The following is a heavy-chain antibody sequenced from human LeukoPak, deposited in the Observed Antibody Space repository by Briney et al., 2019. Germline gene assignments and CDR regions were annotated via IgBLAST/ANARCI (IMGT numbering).Heavy chain of an antibody. CDR3: ARVRGSGRDYYFDY. Sequence: PGGSLRLSCAASGFTFSSYAMSWVRQAPGKGLEWVSAISGSGGSTYYADSVKGRFTISRDNSKNTLYLQMNSLRAEDTAVYYCARVRGSGRDYYFDYWGQGTLVTVSS. CDR2: ISGSGGST. V-gene: IGHV3-23*01. CDR1: GFTFSSYA. J-gene: IGHJ4*02. D-gene: IGHD3-10*01.